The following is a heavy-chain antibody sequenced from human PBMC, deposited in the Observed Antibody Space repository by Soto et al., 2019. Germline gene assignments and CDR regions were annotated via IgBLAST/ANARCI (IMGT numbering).Heavy chain of an antibody. Sequence: ASVKVSCKASGYTFTSYYMHWVRQAPGQGLEWMGIINPSGGSTSYAQKFQGRVTMTRDTSTSTVYMELSSLRSEDTAVYYCARGRGILNGYYFTPYFDYWGQGTLVTVSS. CDR3: ARGRGILNGYYFTPYFDY. CDR1: GYTFTSYY. J-gene: IGHJ4*02. V-gene: IGHV1-46*01. CDR2: INPSGGST. D-gene: IGHD3-9*01.